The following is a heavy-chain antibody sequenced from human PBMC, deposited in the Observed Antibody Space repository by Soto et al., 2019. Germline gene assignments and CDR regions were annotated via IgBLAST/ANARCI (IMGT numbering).Heavy chain of an antibody. V-gene: IGHV5-51*01. CDR1: GYSFTSYW. D-gene: IGHD3-10*01. Sequence: GESLKISCKGSGYSFTSYWIGWVRQMPGKGLEWMGIIYPGDSDTRYSPSFQGQVTISADKSISTAYLQWSSLKASDTAMYYCARRRITMVRGVYYFDYWGQGTLVTVAS. J-gene: IGHJ4*02. CDR2: IYPGDSDT. CDR3: ARRRITMVRGVYYFDY.